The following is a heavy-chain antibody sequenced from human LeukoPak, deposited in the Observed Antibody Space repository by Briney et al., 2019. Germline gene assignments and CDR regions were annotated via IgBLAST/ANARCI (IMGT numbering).Heavy chain of an antibody. CDR3: ARGVPQWPARVDY. V-gene: IGHV4-59*08. CDR1: GGSISSYY. J-gene: IGHJ4*02. Sequence: TSETLSLTCTVSGGSISSYYWSWIRQPPGKGLEWIGSIYYSGSTNYNPSLKSRVTISIDTSKSQFSLKLSSVTAADTAVFYCARGVPQWPARVDYWGQGTLVTVSS. D-gene: IGHD6-19*01. CDR2: IYYSGST.